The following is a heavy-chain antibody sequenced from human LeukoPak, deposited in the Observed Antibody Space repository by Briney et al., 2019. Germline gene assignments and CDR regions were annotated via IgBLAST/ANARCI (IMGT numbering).Heavy chain of an antibody. Sequence: PGGSLRLSCAASGFTFSNAWMSWVRQAPGKGLEWVGRIKSKTDGGTTDYAAPVKGRFTISRDDSKNTLYLQMNSLKTEDTAVYYCTTDLYYDFWSGPQDIWGQGTMVTVSS. D-gene: IGHD3-3*01. CDR1: GFTFSNAW. J-gene: IGHJ3*02. CDR3: TTDLYYDFWSGPQDI. CDR2: IKSKTDGGTT. V-gene: IGHV3-15*01.